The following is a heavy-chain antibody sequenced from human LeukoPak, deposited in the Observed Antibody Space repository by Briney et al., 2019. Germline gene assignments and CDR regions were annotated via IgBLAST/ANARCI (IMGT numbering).Heavy chain of an antibody. J-gene: IGHJ5*02. CDR2: IKQDGSEK. CDR3: AKDVGYYDILTGYRHSWFDP. CDR1: GFTFSSYW. Sequence: PGGSLRLSCAASGFTFSSYWMSWVRQAPGKGLEWVANIKQDGSEKYYVESVKGRFTISRDNSKNTLYLQMNSLRAEDTAVYYCAKDVGYYDILTGYRHSWFDPWGQGTLVTVSS. V-gene: IGHV3-7*03. D-gene: IGHD3-9*01.